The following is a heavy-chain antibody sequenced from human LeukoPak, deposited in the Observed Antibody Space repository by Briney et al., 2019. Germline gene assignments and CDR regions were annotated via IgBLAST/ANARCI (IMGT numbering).Heavy chain of an antibody. D-gene: IGHD5/OR15-5a*01. V-gene: IGHV3-30*02. Sequence: PGGSLRLSCAASGFTFSSYGMHWVRQAPGKGLEWVAFIRYDGSNKYYADSVKGRFTISRDNSKNTLYLQMNSLRAEDTAVYYCARARDESRGTSTFDYRGQGTLVTVSS. CDR2: IRYDGSNK. CDR1: GFTFSSYG. J-gene: IGHJ4*02. CDR3: ARARDESRGTSTFDY.